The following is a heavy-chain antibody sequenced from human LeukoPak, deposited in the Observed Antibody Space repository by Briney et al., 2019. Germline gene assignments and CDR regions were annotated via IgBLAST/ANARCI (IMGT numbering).Heavy chain of an antibody. CDR3: AKNGGPHGMDV. CDR2: IKHDGSET. J-gene: IGHJ6*02. D-gene: IGHD3-10*01. CDR1: GFTFSNIW. Sequence: GGSLRLSCAASGFTFSNIWMSWVRQAPGKGLEWVASIKHDGSETNYVDSVKGRFTISRDNAKDSLHLQMNSLRAEDTAVYYCAKNGGPHGMDVWGQGTTVTVSS. V-gene: IGHV3-7*02.